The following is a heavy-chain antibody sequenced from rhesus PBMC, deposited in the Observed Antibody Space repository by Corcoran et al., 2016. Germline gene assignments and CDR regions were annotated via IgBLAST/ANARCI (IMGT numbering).Heavy chain of an antibody. CDR1: GVTFGSFY. CDR3: TRQSSGTFDY. D-gene: IGHD6-31*01. Sequence: EVQLVESGGGLVQPGGSLRLSCTGSGVTFGSFYMYWVGQAPGKGLEWISTINTGGDNTWYTDSLKGRFTISKENARNTLYLQMDSLRAEDTAVYFCTRQSSGTFDYWGQGVVVTVSS. V-gene: IGHV3-8*01. CDR2: INTGGDNT. J-gene: IGHJ4*01.